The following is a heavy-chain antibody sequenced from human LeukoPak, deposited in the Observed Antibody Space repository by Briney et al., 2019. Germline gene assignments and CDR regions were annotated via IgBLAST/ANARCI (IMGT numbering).Heavy chain of an antibody. CDR3: ARYVVVTAYFDY. Sequence: PSETLSLTCTVSGGSIRSSYYYWGWIRQPPGKGLEWIGSIYDSGSTYYNPSLKSRVTISVDTSKNQFSLKLNSVTAADTAVYYCARYVVVTAYFDYWGQGTLVTVSS. D-gene: IGHD2-21*02. J-gene: IGHJ4*02. V-gene: IGHV4-39*01. CDR2: IYDSGST. CDR1: GGSIRSSYYY.